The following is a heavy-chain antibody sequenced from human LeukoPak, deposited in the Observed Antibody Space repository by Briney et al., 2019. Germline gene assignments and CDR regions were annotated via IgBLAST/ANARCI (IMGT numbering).Heavy chain of an antibody. Sequence: GGSLRLSCAASGFTFSSYGMHWVRQAPGKGLEWVAVIWYDGSNKYYADSVKGRFTISRDNSKNTLYLQMNSLRAEDTAVYYCAKNVDIVATIPNFDYWGQGTLVTVSS. V-gene: IGHV3-33*06. CDR2: IWYDGSNK. D-gene: IGHD5-12*01. CDR1: GFTFSSYG. CDR3: AKNVDIVATIPNFDY. J-gene: IGHJ4*02.